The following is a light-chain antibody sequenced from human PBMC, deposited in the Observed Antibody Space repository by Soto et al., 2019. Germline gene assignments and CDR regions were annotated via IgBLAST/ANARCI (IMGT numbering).Light chain of an antibody. CDR2: GAS. J-gene: IGKJ4*01. Sequence: EILMTQSPATLSVSPGERATLSCRASQSVSSNLAWYQQKPGQAPRLLIYGASTRATGIPARFSGSGSGTDFTRTISSLQSEDSAVYYWHQYKSWPLTCGGGSKVEIK. V-gene: IGKV3-15*01. CDR1: QSVSSN. CDR3: HQYKSWPLT.